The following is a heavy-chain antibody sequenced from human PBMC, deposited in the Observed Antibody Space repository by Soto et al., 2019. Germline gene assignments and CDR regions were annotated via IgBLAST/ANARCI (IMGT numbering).Heavy chain of an antibody. CDR1: GFALRDYAVG. CDR2: IYWNDNE. D-gene: IGHD6-19*01. J-gene: IGHJ4*02. V-gene: IGHV2-5*01. Sequence: QITLKESGPTLVKPTQTLTLTCTFSGFALRDYAVGVGWIRQPPGKALEWLSFIYWNDNEYYSPSLRSRLTIIKDTSKIQVVLTMTNMDPVDTATYYCAHGSGWLFDYWGQGTLVTVSS. CDR3: AHGSGWLFDY.